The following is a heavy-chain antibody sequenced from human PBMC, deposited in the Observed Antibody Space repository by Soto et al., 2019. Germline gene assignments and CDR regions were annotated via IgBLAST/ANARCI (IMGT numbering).Heavy chain of an antibody. CDR2: ISAYNGNT. Sequence: ASVKVSCKASGYTFTSYGISWVRQAPGQGLEWMGWISAYNGNTNYAQKLQGRVTMTTDTSTSTAYMELRSLRSDDTAVYYCARVYGSGSFYYGMDVWGQGTTVTVSS. CDR3: ARVYGSGSFYYGMDV. D-gene: IGHD3-10*01. J-gene: IGHJ6*02. CDR1: GYTFTSYG. V-gene: IGHV1-18*04.